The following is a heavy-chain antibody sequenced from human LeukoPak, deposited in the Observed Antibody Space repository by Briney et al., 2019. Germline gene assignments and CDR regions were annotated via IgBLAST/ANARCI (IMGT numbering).Heavy chain of an antibody. Sequence: PSETLSLTCSVSGSSVSSRNYSWTWIRQPPGKGLEWIGYIYNSGSTKCNPSLKSRVTMSVDTSKNQFSLKLSSVTAADTAVYYCARDWSLNQGSDYFDYWGQGTLVTVSS. CDR1: GSSVSSRNYS. CDR3: ARDWSLNQGSDYFDY. V-gene: IGHV4-61*01. D-gene: IGHD3-3*01. CDR2: IYNSGST. J-gene: IGHJ4*02.